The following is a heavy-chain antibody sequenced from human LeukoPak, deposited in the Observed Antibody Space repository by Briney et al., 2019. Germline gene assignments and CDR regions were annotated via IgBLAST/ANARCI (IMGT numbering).Heavy chain of an antibody. V-gene: IGHV4-30-4*01. CDR3: ARDSGGTCSGGSCYSFDP. D-gene: IGHD2-15*01. CDR2: IYYSGST. CDR1: GGSISSGDYY. J-gene: IGHJ5*02. Sequence: SQTLSLTCTVSGGSISSGDYYWSWIRQPPGKGLEWIGYIYYSGSTYCNPSLKSRVTISVDTSKNQSSLKLSSVTAADTAVYYCARDSGGTCSGGSCYSFDPWGQGTLVTVSS.